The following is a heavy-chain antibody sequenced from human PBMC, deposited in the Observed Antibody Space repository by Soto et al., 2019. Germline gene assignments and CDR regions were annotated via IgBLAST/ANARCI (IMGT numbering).Heavy chain of an antibody. V-gene: IGHV4-59*12. D-gene: IGHD2-21*02. CDR3: ARGGDWQFDS. Sequence: SETLCLTCTMSGGSFSPNYWSWIRQPPGKALEWVGYIYSGGTSSYNPSLKSRVTLSLDTSKSQVSLRLSSMTAAATAVYYCARGGDWQFDSWGQGTLVTVSS. CDR1: GGSFSPNY. J-gene: IGHJ4*02. CDR2: IYSGGTS.